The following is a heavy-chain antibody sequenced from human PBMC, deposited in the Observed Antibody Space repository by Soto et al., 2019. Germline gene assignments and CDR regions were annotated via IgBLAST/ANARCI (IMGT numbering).Heavy chain of an antibody. D-gene: IGHD3-10*01. Sequence: GGSLRLSCAASGFTFSSYGMQWVRQAQGKGLEWVAVIWYGGSNKYYADSVRGRFTISRDNSKNTRYLQMNSLRTEDTAVYYCARWFGKLLYFDYWGQGTLVTVSS. CDR2: IWYGGSNK. CDR3: ARWFGKLLYFDY. CDR1: GFTFSSYG. V-gene: IGHV3-33*01. J-gene: IGHJ4*02.